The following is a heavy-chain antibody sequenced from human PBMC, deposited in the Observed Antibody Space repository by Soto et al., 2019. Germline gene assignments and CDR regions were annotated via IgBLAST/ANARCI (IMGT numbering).Heavy chain of an antibody. Sequence: EVQLVESGGGLVQPGGSLRLSCAASGFTVSSNYMSWVRQAPGKGLEWVSVIYSGGSTYYADSVKGRFTISRDNSKNTLYLQMNSLRAEDTAVYYCARARGKIVVVVAAMSAFDIWGQGTMVTVSS. J-gene: IGHJ3*02. CDR1: GFTVSSNY. CDR2: IYSGGST. CDR3: ARARGKIVVVVAAMSAFDI. V-gene: IGHV3-66*01. D-gene: IGHD2-15*01.